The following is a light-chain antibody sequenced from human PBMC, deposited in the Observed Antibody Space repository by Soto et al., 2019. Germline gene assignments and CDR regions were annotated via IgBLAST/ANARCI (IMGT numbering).Light chain of an antibody. CDR3: QQYYSTSYT. CDR1: QSVLYSSNNKNY. Sequence: DIVMTQSPDSLAVSLGERATINCKSSQSVLYSSNNKNYLAWYQQKPGQPPKLLIYWASTRESRVPDRFSGSGSGTDFTLTISSLQAEDVAGYYCQQYYSTSYTFGQGTKLEIK. J-gene: IGKJ2*01. V-gene: IGKV4-1*01. CDR2: WAS.